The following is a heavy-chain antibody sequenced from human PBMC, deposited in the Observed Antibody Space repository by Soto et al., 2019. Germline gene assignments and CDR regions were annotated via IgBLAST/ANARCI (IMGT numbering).Heavy chain of an antibody. CDR1: GYTFTSYG. J-gene: IGHJ4*02. CDR3: ARGSSFDGEGGGYFDY. Sequence: QVQLVQSGAEVKKPGASVKVSCKASGYTFTSYGISWVRQAPGQGLEWMGWISAYNGNTNYAQKLQGRVTMTTDTPTTTAQMELRSLRSDATAVYYWARGSSFDGEGGGYFDYWGQGTLVTVSS. D-gene: IGHD3-10*01. V-gene: IGHV1-18*01. CDR2: ISAYNGNT.